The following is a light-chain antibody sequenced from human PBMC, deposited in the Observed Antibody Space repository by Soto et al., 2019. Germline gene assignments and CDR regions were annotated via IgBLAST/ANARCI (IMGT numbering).Light chain of an antibody. J-gene: IGLJ3*02. V-gene: IGLV1-44*01. Sequence: QPVLTQPPSASGTPGQRVTISCSGTYSNIGTHTVNWYQQLPGTAPKVVIYNDNQRPSGVPDRFSGSKSGTSASLAISGPQSEDEADYYCAAWDDSLSGWMFGGGTKLTVL. CDR1: YSNIGTHT. CDR3: AAWDDSLSGWM. CDR2: NDN.